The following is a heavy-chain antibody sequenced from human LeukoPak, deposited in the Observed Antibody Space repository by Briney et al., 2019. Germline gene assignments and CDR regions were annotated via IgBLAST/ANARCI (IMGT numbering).Heavy chain of an antibody. J-gene: IGHJ4*02. CDR3: ARLSRVSYYFDY. D-gene: IGHD2-2*01. CDR1: GGSISSYY. CDR2: IYYSGST. V-gene: IGHV4-59*08. Sequence: PSETLSLTCTVSGGSISSYYWSWIRQPPGKGLEWIGYIYYSGSTNYNPSHKSRVTISVDTSKNQFSLKLSSVTAADTAVYYCARLSRVSYYFDYWGQGTLVTVSS.